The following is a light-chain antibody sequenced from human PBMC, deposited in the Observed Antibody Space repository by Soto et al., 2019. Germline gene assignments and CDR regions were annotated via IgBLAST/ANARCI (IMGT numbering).Light chain of an antibody. V-gene: IGKV1-39*01. J-gene: IGKJ2*03. Sequence: DIQMTQSPSSLSASVGDRITITCRASQNIRNYLNWYQQTPGKAPKLLIYAAYSLQSGVPSRFSGSGSGTDFTLTISRLQPEDFTTYYCQQSYSTPHSFGLGPKLEIK. CDR3: QQSYSTPHS. CDR2: AAY. CDR1: QNIRNY.